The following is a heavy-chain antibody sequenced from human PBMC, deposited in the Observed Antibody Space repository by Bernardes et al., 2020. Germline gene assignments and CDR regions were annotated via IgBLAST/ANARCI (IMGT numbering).Heavy chain of an antibody. CDR3: AKVGFTAASPTDN. J-gene: IGHJ4*02. CDR1: GFTFNTCA. V-gene: IGHV3-23*01. D-gene: IGHD6-13*01. CDR2: ISAGGGTST. Sequence: GGSLRLSCAASGFTFNTCAMSWVRQAPEKGLEWVSSISAGGGTSTYYAGSVKGRFSISRDNSKNTLYLQMNSLRAEDTAVYYCAKVGFTAASPTDNWGQGTLVTVSS.